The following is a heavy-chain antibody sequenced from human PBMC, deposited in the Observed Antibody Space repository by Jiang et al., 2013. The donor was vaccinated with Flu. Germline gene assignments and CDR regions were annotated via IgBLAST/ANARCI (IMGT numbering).Heavy chain of an antibody. Sequence: GAEVKKPGASVKVSCKASGYTFTSYGISWVRQAPGQGLEWMGWISAYNGNTNYAQKLQGRVTMTTDTSTSTAYMELRSLRSDDTAVYYCARDFGDIVVVVAATDMTHFDYWGQGTLVTVSS. CDR3: ARDFGDIVVVVAATDMTHFDY. V-gene: IGHV1-18*01. CDR1: GYTFTSYG. D-gene: IGHD2-15*01. CDR2: ISAYNGNT. J-gene: IGHJ4*02.